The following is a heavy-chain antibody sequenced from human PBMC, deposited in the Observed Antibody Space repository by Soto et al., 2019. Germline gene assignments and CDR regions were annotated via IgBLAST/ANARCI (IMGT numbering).Heavy chain of an antibody. Sequence: EVQLLESGGGLVQPGGSLRLSCAVSRFTFSSYAMSWVRQAPGKGLEWVSAISGSGGSTYYADSVKGRFTISRDNSKNTLYLQMNSLRAEYTAVYYCAKTSRYGMDVWGQGTTVTVSS. V-gene: IGHV3-23*01. CDR3: AKTSRYGMDV. CDR2: ISGSGGST. CDR1: RFTFSSYA. J-gene: IGHJ6*02.